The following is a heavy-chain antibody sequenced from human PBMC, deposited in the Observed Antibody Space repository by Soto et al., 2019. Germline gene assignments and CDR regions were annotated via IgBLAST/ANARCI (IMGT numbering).Heavy chain of an antibody. Sequence: QVQLVQSGAEVKKPGSSVKVSCKASGGTFSSYAISWVRQAPGQGLEWMGGIIPIFGTANYAQKFQGRVTITADESTSTAYMELGSLRSEDTAVYYCARALSYYYDSSGYLNWFDPWGQGPLVTVSS. D-gene: IGHD3-22*01. V-gene: IGHV1-69*01. CDR2: IIPIFGTA. J-gene: IGHJ5*02. CDR3: ARALSYYYDSSGYLNWFDP. CDR1: GGTFSSYA.